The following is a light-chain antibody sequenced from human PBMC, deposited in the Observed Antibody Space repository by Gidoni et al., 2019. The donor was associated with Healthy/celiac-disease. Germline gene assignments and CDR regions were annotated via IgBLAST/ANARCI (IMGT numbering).Light chain of an antibody. CDR3: QQYGSSPFT. CDR2: GAS. Sequence: EIVLTQSPGTLSLSPGESATLSCRASESVSSSYLAWYQQKPGQAPRLLIYGASSRATGIPDRFSGRGSGTDFTLNISRLEPEDFAVYYCQQYGSSPFTVGPGTKVDIK. V-gene: IGKV3-20*01. J-gene: IGKJ3*01. CDR1: ESVSSSY.